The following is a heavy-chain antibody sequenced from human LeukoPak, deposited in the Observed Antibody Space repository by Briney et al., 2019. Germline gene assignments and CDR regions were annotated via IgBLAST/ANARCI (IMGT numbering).Heavy chain of an antibody. D-gene: IGHD3-22*01. V-gene: IGHV3-20*04. Sequence: PGGSLRLSCAASGFTFDDYGMSWVRQAPGKGLEWVSGINWNGGSTGYADSVKGRFTISRDNAKNSLYLQMNSLRAEDTVLYYCARDYDSSGYSDAFDIWGQGTMVTVSS. J-gene: IGHJ3*02. CDR2: INWNGGST. CDR1: GFTFDDYG. CDR3: ARDYDSSGYSDAFDI.